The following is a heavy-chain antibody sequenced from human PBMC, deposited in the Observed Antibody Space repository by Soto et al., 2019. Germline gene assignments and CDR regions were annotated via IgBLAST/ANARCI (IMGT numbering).Heavy chain of an antibody. D-gene: IGHD3-22*01. CDR1: GFTFSSYA. J-gene: IGHJ4*02. CDR2: ISGRGSST. CDR3: AKPYYYDSSGYYEYYDY. V-gene: IGHV3-23*01. Sequence: EVQLLESGGGLVQPGGSLRLSCAASGFTFSSYAMSWVRQAPGKGLEWVSAISGRGSSTYYADSVKGRFTISRDNSKNTLYLQMNSLRAEDTAVYYCAKPYYYDSSGYYEYYDYWRQGTLLTVSS.